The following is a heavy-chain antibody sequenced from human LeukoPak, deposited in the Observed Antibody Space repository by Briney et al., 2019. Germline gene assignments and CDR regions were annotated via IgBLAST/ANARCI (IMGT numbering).Heavy chain of an antibody. CDR1: GFTFSDYG. CDR3: ARLRSLDK. J-gene: IGHJ4*02. V-gene: IGHV3-30*02. D-gene: IGHD2-21*02. Sequence: PGGSLRLSCAASGFTFSDYGIHWVRQAPGKGLEWVAFIRFDGSSKYYADSVKGRFTISRDNAKNSLYLEMSSLRVEDTAVYFCARLRSLDKWGQGTLVTVS. CDR2: IRFDGSSK.